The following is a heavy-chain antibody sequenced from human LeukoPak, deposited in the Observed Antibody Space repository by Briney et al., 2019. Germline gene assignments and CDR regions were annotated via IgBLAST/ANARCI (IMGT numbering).Heavy chain of an antibody. J-gene: IGHJ6*03. D-gene: IGHD2-2*01. CDR3: ARIVVVPAGGYYYYMDV. Sequence: ASVKVSCKASGYTFTSYGISWVRQAPGQGLEWMGWITTYNGNTNYAQKLQGRVTMTTDTSTSTAYMELRSLRSDDTAVYYCARIVVVPAGGYYYYMDVWGKGTTVTISS. CDR1: GYTFTSYG. V-gene: IGHV1-18*01. CDR2: ITTYNGNT.